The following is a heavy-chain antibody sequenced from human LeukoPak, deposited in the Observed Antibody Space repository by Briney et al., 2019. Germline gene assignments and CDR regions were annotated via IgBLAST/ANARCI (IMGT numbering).Heavy chain of an antibody. CDR1: GGSISSGDYY. V-gene: IGHV4-30-4*01. J-gene: IGHJ4*02. D-gene: IGHD3-22*01. CDR3: ARRFDSSGYYYPNFDY. Sequence: PSQTLSLTCTVSGGSISSGDYYWSWIRQPPEKGLEWIGYIYYSGSTYYNPSLKSRVTISVDTSKNQFSLKLSSVTAADTAVYYCARRFDSSGYYYPNFDYWGQGTLVTVSS. CDR2: IYYSGST.